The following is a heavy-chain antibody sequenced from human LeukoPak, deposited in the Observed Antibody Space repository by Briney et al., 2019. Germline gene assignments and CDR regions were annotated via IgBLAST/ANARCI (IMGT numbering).Heavy chain of an antibody. Sequence: GSLRLSCAASGFTFSSYVMHWVRQAPGKRLGWVAAISYDGSNKYYADSVKGRFTISRENSKNTLYLQMNSLRAEDTAVYYCAKVHLEGASSLDQWGQGTLVTVSS. V-gene: IGHV3-30*18. CDR1: GFTFSSYV. J-gene: IGHJ4*02. CDR3: AKVHLEGASSLDQ. D-gene: IGHD1-26*01. CDR2: ISYDGSNK.